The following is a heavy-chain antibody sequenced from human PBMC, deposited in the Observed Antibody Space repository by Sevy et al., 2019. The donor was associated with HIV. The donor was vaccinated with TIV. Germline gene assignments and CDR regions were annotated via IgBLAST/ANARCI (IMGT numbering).Heavy chain of an antibody. CDR3: ASSYFDSSGYSPLFYYGMDV. J-gene: IGHJ6*02. V-gene: IGHV1-69*13. Sequence: ASVKVSCKASGGTFINYTVTWVRQAPGQGLEWMGGFIPMFDTTNSAQKFQGRVTLTADGSTSTAYMELSSLRSEDTAVYYCASSYFDSSGYSPLFYYGMDVWGQRTTVTVSS. CDR1: GGTFINYT. D-gene: IGHD3-22*01. CDR2: FIPMFDTT.